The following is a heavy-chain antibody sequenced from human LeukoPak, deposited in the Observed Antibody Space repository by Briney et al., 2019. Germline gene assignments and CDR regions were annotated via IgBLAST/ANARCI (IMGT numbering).Heavy chain of an antibody. J-gene: IGHJ3*02. CDR2: IRYDGSNK. V-gene: IGHV3-30*02. CDR3: AREAAASHDAFDI. CDR1: GFTFSSYG. Sequence: GGSLRLSCAASGFTFSSYGMHWVRQAPGKGLEWVAFIRYDGSNKYYADSVKGRFTISRDNSKNTLYLQMNSLRAEDTAVYYCAREAAASHDAFDIWGQGTMVTVSS. D-gene: IGHD6-13*01.